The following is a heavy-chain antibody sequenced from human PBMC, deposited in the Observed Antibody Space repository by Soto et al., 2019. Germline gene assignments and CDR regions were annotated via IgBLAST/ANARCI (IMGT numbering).Heavy chain of an antibody. CDR3: ARPTSSYFDY. CDR2: INAGNGNT. CDR1: GYTFTTYG. Sequence: ASVKVSCKASGYTFTTYGISWVRQAPGQGLEWMGWINAGNGNTKYSQKFQGRVTITRDTSASTAYMELSSLRSEDTAVYYCARPTSSYFDYWGQGTLVTVSS. V-gene: IGHV1-3*01. J-gene: IGHJ4*02.